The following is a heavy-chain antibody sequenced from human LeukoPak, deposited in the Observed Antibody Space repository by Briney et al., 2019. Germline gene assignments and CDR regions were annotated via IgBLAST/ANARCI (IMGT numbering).Heavy chain of an antibody. J-gene: IGHJ4*02. V-gene: IGHV3-11*01. D-gene: IGHD6-13*01. CDR3: ARVGEMYSSSWTGDY. CDR1: GFTFSDYY. Sequence: PGGSLRLSCAASGFTFSDYYMSWIRQAPGKGLEWVSYISSSGSTIYYADSVKGRFTISRDNAKNSLYLQMNSLRAEDTAVYYCARVGEMYSSSWTGDYWGQGTLVTVSS. CDR2: ISSSGSTI.